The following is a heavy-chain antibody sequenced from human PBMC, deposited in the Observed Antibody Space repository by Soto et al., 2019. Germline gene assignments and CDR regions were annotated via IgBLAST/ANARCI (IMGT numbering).Heavy chain of an antibody. J-gene: IGHJ4*02. D-gene: IGHD2-21*02. CDR2: ISAYNGNT. V-gene: IGHV1-18*01. Sequence: ASVKVSCKASGYTFTSYGISWVRQAPGQGLEWMGWISAYNGNTNYAQKLQGRVTMTTDTSKNTLYLQMNSLRAEDTAVYYCAKGAVLSYCGGDCYAYYFDYWGQGTLVTVSS. CDR1: GYTFTSYG. CDR3: AKGAVLSYCGGDCYAYYFDY.